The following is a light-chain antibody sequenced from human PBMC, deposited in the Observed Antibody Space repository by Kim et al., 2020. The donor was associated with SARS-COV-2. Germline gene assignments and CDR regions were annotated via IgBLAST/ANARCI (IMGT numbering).Light chain of an antibody. V-gene: IGLV3-1*01. CDR1: KLGDKY. J-gene: IGLJ2*01. Sequence: SVSPGQTASITCSGDKLGDKYACWYQQKPGQSPVLVIYQDSKRPSGIPERFSGSNSGNTATPTISGTQAMDEADYYCQAWDSSTAVFGGGTQLTVL. CDR2: QDS. CDR3: QAWDSSTAV.